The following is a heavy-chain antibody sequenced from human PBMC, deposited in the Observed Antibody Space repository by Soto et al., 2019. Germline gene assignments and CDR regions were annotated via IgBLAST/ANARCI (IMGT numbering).Heavy chain of an antibody. J-gene: IGHJ4*02. D-gene: IGHD2-15*01. Sequence: QVQLVQSGAEVKKPGSSVKVSCKASGGTFSSYAISWVRQAPGQGLEWMGGIIPTFGTANYAQKFQGRVTITADKATSRAYMELSSLRAEDTAVYYCARAGGYCSGGSCSDYWGQGGLVTVSS. CDR1: GGTFSSYA. V-gene: IGHV1-69*06. CDR3: ARAGGYCSGGSCSDY. CDR2: IIPTFGTA.